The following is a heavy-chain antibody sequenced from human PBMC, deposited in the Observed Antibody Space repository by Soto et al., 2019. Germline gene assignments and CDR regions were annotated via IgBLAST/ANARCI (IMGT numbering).Heavy chain of an antibody. CDR2: ISYDGSNK. V-gene: IGHV3-30*18. CDR3: AKASLYSSGSEYFQH. Sequence: GGSLRLSCAASGFTFSSYGMHWVRQAPGKGLEWVAVISYDGSNKYYADSVKGRFTISRDNSKNTLYLQMNSLRAEDTAVYYCAKASLYSSGSEYFQHWGQGTLVTVSS. J-gene: IGHJ1*01. CDR1: GFTFSSYG. D-gene: IGHD6-19*01.